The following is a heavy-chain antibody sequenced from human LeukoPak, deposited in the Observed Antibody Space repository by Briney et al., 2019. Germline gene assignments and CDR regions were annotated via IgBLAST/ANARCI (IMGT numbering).Heavy chain of an antibody. J-gene: IGHJ4*02. CDR3: ARFCSSTSCYFIGG. CDR2: INPNSGGT. CDR1: GYTFTGYY. V-gene: IGHV1-2*02. D-gene: IGHD2-2*01. Sequence: ASVKVSCKASGYTFTGYYMHWVRQAPGQGLKWMGWINPNSGGTNYAQKFQGRVTMTRDTSISTAYMELSGLRSDNTAVYYCARFCSSTSCYFIGGWGQGTLVTVSS.